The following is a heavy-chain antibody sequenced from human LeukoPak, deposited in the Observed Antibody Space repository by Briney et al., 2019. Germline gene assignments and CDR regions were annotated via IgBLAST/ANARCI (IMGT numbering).Heavy chain of an antibody. D-gene: IGHD6-13*01. V-gene: IGHV3-33*06. Sequence: GGSLRLSCAASGFILSSYGMHWVRQAPGKGLEWVAVIWYDGSNKYYADSVKGRFTISRDNSKNTLYLQMNSLRAEDTAVYYCAKESSSSFFDYWGQGTLVTVSS. CDR2: IWYDGSNK. CDR1: GFILSSYG. CDR3: AKESSSSFFDY. J-gene: IGHJ4*02.